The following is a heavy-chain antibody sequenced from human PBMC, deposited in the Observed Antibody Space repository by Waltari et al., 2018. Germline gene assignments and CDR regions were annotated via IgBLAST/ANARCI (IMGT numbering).Heavy chain of an antibody. Sequence: EMQLVESGGGLVQPGGSLRLVCAASEFTFSTYWMTWVRQAPGRGLEWVANINEDGSKSLYVDSVKGRFTISRDNAKNSLYLQMNSLRAEDTAIYYCASGPDHGDFWGQGTLVTVSS. V-gene: IGHV3-7*01. CDR2: INEDGSKS. CDR1: EFTFSTYW. CDR3: ASGPDHGDF. J-gene: IGHJ4*02.